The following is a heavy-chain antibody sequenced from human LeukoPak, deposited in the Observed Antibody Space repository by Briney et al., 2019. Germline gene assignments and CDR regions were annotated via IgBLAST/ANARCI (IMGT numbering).Heavy chain of an antibody. V-gene: IGHV3-9*01. J-gene: IGHJ4*02. Sequence: GGSLRLSCAASGFTFDDYAMHWVRQAPGKGLEWVSGISWNSGSIGYADSVKGRLTISRDNAKNSLYLQMNSLRAEDTALYYCAKAYYSSSRGDFDYWGQGTLVTVSS. CDR2: ISWNSGSI. D-gene: IGHD6-13*01. CDR1: GFTFDDYA. CDR3: AKAYYSSSRGDFDY.